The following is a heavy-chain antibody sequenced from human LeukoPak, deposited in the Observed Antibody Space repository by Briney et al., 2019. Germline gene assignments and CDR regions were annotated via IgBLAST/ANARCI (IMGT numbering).Heavy chain of an antibody. D-gene: IGHD4-23*01. J-gene: IGHJ4*02. V-gene: IGHV1-18*01. Sequence: GASVKVSCKASGYTFTSYGISWVRQAPGQGLEWMGWISAYNGNTNYAQKLQGRVTMTTDTSTSTAYMELRSLRSEDTAVYYCARANHYGGNSWIGYWGQGTLVTVSS. CDR1: GYTFTSYG. CDR3: ARANHYGGNSWIGY. CDR2: ISAYNGNT.